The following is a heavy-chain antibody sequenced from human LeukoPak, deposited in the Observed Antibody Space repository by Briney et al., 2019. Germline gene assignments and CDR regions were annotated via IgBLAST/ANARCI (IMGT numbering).Heavy chain of an antibody. D-gene: IGHD3-10*01. V-gene: IGHV3-23*01. Sequence: GGSLRLSCAASGFTFSSYAMSWVRQAPGKGLEWVSAISGSGGSTYYADSVKDRFTISRDNSKNTLYLQMNSLRAEDTAVYYCAKDQAYGSGSYYDYWGQGTLVTVSS. J-gene: IGHJ4*02. CDR3: AKDQAYGSGSYYDY. CDR2: ISGSGGST. CDR1: GFTFSSYA.